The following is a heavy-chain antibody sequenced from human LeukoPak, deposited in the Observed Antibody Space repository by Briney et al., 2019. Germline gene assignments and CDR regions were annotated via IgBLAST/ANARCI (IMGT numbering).Heavy chain of an antibody. V-gene: IGHV1-2*02. CDR2: INPNSGGT. Sequence: APVKVSRKASGYTFTGYYIHWVRQAPGQGLEWMGWINPNSGGTNYAEKFQGRVTMTRDTSISTAYMELSRLRSDDTAVYYCARGRVVVAATPVDYWAQGTLVTVSS. J-gene: IGHJ4*02. CDR3: ARGRVVVAATPVDY. CDR1: GYTFTGYY. D-gene: IGHD2-15*01.